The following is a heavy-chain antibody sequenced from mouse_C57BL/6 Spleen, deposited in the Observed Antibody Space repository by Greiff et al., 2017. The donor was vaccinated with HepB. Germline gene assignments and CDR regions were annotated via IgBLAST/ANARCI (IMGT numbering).Heavy chain of an antibody. D-gene: IGHD2-3*01. Sequence: VQLQQPGAELVMPGASVKLSCKASGYTFTSYWMHWVKQRPGQGLEWIGEIDPSDSYTNYNQKFKGKSTLTVDKSSSTAYMQLSSLTSEDSAVYYCARSSILHAMDYWGQGTSVTVSS. V-gene: IGHV1-69*01. CDR2: IDPSDSYT. CDR3: ARSSILHAMDY. CDR1: GYTFTSYW. J-gene: IGHJ4*01.